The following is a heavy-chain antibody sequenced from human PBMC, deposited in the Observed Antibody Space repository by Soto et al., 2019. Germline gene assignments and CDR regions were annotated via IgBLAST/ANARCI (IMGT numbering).Heavy chain of an antibody. CDR1: GGSISSPNW. D-gene: IGHD3-22*01. J-gene: IGHJ5*02. CDR3: ARGSSGYQP. Sequence: SETLSLTCAVSGGSISSPNWWSWVRQPPGKGLEWIGEIFHSGSTNYNPSLKSRVTILVDKSKNQFSLILNSVTAADTAVYYCARGSSGYQPWGQGTLVTVSS. CDR2: IFHSGST. V-gene: IGHV4-4*02.